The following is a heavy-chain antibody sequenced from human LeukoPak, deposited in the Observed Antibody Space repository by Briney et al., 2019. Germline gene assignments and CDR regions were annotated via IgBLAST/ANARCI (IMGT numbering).Heavy chain of an antibody. CDR1: GYSISSGYY. Sequence: SETLSLTCAVSGYSISSGYYWGWIQQPPGKGLEWIGSIYHSGSTYYNPSLKSRVTISVDTSKNQFSLKLSSVTAADTAVYYCASRSSYFDYWGQGTLVTVSS. V-gene: IGHV4-38-2*01. CDR2: IYHSGST. J-gene: IGHJ4*02. CDR3: ASRSSYFDY.